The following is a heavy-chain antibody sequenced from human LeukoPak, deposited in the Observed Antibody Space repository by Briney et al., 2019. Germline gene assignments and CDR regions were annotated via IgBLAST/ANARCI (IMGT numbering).Heavy chain of an antibody. CDR2: ISGSGGST. Sequence: GGSLRLSCAASGFTFSSYAMSWVRQAPGKGLEWVSAISGSGGSTYYADSVKGRFTISRDNSKNTLYLQTNSLRAEDTAVYYCAKEGPLLWFGELLGPYGMDVWGQGTTVTVSS. J-gene: IGHJ6*02. V-gene: IGHV3-23*01. D-gene: IGHD3-10*01. CDR1: GFTFSSYA. CDR3: AKEGPLLWFGELLGPYGMDV.